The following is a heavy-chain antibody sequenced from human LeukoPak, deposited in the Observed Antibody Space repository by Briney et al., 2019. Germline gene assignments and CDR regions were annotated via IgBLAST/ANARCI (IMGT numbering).Heavy chain of an antibody. J-gene: IGHJ4*02. CDR1: GFTFSSYA. Sequence: GGSLRLSCAASGFTFSSYAMSWVRQAPGKGLEWVSAISGSGGSTYYADSVKGRFTISRGNSKNTLYLQMNSLRAEDTAVYYCAVLRDEELLGVDYWGQGTLVTVSS. CDR2: ISGSGGST. V-gene: IGHV3-23*01. D-gene: IGHD1-26*01. CDR3: AVLRDEELLGVDY.